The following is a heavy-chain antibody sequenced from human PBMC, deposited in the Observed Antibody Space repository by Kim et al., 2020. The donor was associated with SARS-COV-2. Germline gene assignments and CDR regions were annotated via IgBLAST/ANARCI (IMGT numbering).Heavy chain of an antibody. V-gene: IGHV1-3*01. CDR1: GYTFTNYG. Sequence: ASVKVSCKASGYTFTNYGLHWVRQAPGQRLEWMGRINADSGNTKYAQKFQGRVTITRDTSANTVYMELSSLTSEDAAVYYCVRPMTTAYYTMHYWGQGTL. CDR3: VRPMTTAYYTMHY. D-gene: IGHD3-9*01. CDR2: INADSGNT. J-gene: IGHJ4*02.